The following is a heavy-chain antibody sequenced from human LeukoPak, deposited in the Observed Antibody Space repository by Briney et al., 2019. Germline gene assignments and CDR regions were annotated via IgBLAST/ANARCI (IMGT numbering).Heavy chain of an antibody. V-gene: IGHV3-48*03. D-gene: IGHD1-26*01. CDR1: GFTFSSYE. CDR2: ISSSGSTI. CDR3: ARGPVGATAFFDY. Sequence: GGSLRLSCAASGFTFSSYEMNWVRQAPGKGLEWVSYISSSGSTIYYADSAKGRFTISRDNAKNSLYLQMNSLRAEDTAVYYCARGPVGATAFFDYWGQGTLVTVSS. J-gene: IGHJ4*02.